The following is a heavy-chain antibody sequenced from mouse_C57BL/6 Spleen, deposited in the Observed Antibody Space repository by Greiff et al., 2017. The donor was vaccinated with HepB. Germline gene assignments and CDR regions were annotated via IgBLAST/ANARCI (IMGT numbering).Heavy chain of an antibody. J-gene: IGHJ2*01. CDR1: GFTFSSYG. Sequence: DVQLVESGGDLVKPGGSLKLSCAASGFTFSSYGMSWVRQTPDKRLEWVATISSGGSYTYYPDSVKGRFTISRDNAKNTLYLQMSSLKSEDTAMYYCARQGITTVVAYYFDYWGQGTTLTVSS. D-gene: IGHD1-1*01. CDR3: ARQGITTVVAYYFDY. V-gene: IGHV5-6*01. CDR2: ISSGGSYT.